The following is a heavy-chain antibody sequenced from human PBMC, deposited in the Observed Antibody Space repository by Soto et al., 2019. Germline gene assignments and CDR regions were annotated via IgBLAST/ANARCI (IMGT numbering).Heavy chain of an antibody. CDR1: GFTFSSYA. J-gene: IGHJ4*02. D-gene: IGHD6-6*01. CDR3: AKGTTHLAARNGGNDDY. CDR2: ISGSGGST. Sequence: GGSLRLSCAASGFTFSSYAMSWVRQAPGKGLEWVSAISGSGGSTYYADSVKGRFTISRDNSKNTLYLQMNSLRAEDTAVYYCAKGTTHLAARNGGNDDYWGQGTLVTVSS. V-gene: IGHV3-23*01.